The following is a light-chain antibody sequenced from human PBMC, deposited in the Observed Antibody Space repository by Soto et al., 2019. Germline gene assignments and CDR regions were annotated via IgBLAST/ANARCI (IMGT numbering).Light chain of an antibody. CDR3: SSYTSTSFWV. V-gene: IGLV2-14*01. Sequence: QSVLTQPASVSGSPGQSITISCTGTTSDVGGYNYVSWYQHHPGTAPKLMIYDVSDRPSGVSDRFSGSKSGNTASLTISGLQAEDEADYYCSSYTSTSFWVFGGGTQLTVL. CDR1: TSDVGGYNY. CDR2: DVS. J-gene: IGLJ3*02.